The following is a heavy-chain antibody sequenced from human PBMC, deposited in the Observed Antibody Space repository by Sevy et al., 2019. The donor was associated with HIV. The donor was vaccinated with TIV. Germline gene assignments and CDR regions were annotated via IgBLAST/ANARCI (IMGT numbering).Heavy chain of an antibody. V-gene: IGHV1-2*02. CDR2: INPNDGVT. CDR3: SRLTTKPTSDLYGMDV. Sequence: ASVKVSCKASGYTFTDYYIHWVRQTPGQGLEWMAWINPNDGVTNYAQRFQGGVTVNRDTSVSTAYMELRGLRYDDTAIYYCSRLTTKPTSDLYGMDVWGQGTTVTVSS. CDR1: GYTFTDYY. J-gene: IGHJ6*02. D-gene: IGHD4-17*01.